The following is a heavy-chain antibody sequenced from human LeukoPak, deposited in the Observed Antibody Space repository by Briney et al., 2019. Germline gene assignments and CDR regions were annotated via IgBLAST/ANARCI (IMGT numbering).Heavy chain of an antibody. CDR3: ARDLSIAVHAFDI. D-gene: IGHD6-19*01. J-gene: IGHJ3*02. V-gene: IGHV4-61*02. Sequence: SRTLSLTCTVSGGSISSGSYYWSWIRQPAGKGLEWIGRIYTSGSTNYNPSLKSRVTISVDTSKNQFSLKLSSVTAADTAVYYCARDLSIAVHAFDIWGQGTMVTVSS. CDR1: GGSISSGSYY. CDR2: IYTSGST.